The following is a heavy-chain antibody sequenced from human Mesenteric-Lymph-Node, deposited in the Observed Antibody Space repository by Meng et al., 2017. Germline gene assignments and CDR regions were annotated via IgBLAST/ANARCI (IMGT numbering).Heavy chain of an antibody. J-gene: IGHJ4*02. CDR1: EFIISAYE. CDR3: ARTPADSSGYFPRAY. V-gene: IGHV3-48*03. D-gene: IGHD3-22*01. Sequence: GESLKISCVASEFIISAYEMNWVRQAPGKGLEWVSYISSSGTAISYADSVKGRFTISRDNAKNSLYLQMNSLRAEDTAVYYCARTPADSSGYFPRAYWGQGTLVTVSS. CDR2: ISSSGTAI.